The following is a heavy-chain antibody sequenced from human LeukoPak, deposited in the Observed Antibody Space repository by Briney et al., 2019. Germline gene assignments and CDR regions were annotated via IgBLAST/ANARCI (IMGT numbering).Heavy chain of an antibody. D-gene: IGHD3-9*01. J-gene: IGHJ5*02. CDR3: ARDPKGYDILTGYYRINWFDP. CDR2: INPSGGST. Sequence: ASVKVSCKASGYTFTSYYMHWVRQAPGQGLEWMGIINPSGGSTSYAQKFQGRVTMTRDTSTSTVYMELSSLRSEDTAVYYCARDPKGYDILTGYYRINWFDPWGQGTLVTVSS. V-gene: IGHV1-46*01. CDR1: GYTFTSYY.